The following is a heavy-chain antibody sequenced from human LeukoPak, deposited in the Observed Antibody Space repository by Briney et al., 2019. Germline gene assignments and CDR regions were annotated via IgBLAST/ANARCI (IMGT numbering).Heavy chain of an antibody. CDR2: IYYSGST. Sequence: SETLSLTCTVSGGSISSSSYYWGWIRQPPGKGLEWIGSIYYSGSTYYNPSLKSRVTISVDTSKNQFSLKLSSVTAADTAVYYCARHPLQPPYPTIFGAFDIWGQGTMVTVSS. CDR3: ARHPLQPPYPTIFGAFDI. D-gene: IGHD3-3*01. V-gene: IGHV4-39*01. J-gene: IGHJ3*02. CDR1: GGSISSSSYY.